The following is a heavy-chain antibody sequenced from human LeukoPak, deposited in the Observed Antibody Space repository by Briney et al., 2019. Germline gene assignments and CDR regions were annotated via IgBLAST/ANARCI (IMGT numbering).Heavy chain of an antibody. CDR1: GYSISSGYY. CDR3: ARETTVGGRYYYYYMDV. V-gene: IGHV4-38-2*02. J-gene: IGHJ6*03. D-gene: IGHD4-11*01. Sequence: SETLSLTCTVSGYSISSGYYWGWIRQPPGKGLEWIGSIYHSGSTYYNPSLKSRVTISVDTSKNQFSLKLSSVTAADTAVYYCARETTVGGRYYYYYMDVWGKGTTVTVSS. CDR2: IYHSGST.